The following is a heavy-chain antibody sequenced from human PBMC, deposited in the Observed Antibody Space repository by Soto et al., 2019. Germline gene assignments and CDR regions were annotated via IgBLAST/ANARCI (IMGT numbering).Heavy chain of an antibody. CDR2: ITWNGANV. V-gene: IGHV3-9*01. CDR3: AKDICPLVSGPFDC. CDR1: GFTFDDYG. D-gene: IGHD6-6*01. J-gene: IGHJ4*02. Sequence: EVQLVEAGGDLVRPGGSLRLSCVASGFTFDDYGVHWVRQGPGKGLEWVSGITWNGANVDYADSVKGRFTISRDNAKKSLYLEMNSLRPEDTALYFCAKDICPLVSGPFDCWGQGTPVIVSS.